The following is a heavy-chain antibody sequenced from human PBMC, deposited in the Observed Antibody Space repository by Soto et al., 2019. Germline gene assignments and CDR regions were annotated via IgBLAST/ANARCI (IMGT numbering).Heavy chain of an antibody. Sequence: QVQLVQAGAEVKKPGASVKVSCKASGYTFTNYGISWVRQAPGQGLEWMGWISAYNGNTNYAQKLQGRVTMTTDTSTSTAYMELRSLRSDDTAVYYCARDSTVTTARYYYGMDVWGQGTTVTVSS. V-gene: IGHV1-18*01. CDR3: ARDSTVTTARYYYGMDV. CDR1: GYTFTNYG. CDR2: ISAYNGNT. D-gene: IGHD4-17*01. J-gene: IGHJ6*02.